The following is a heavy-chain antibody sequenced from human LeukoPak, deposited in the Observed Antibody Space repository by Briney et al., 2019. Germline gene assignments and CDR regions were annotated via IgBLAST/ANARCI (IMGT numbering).Heavy chain of an antibody. CDR1: GYTFTTYG. CDR3: ARDLSYGSGEF. CDR2: IWSDGSKK. J-gene: IGHJ4*02. V-gene: IGHV3-33*01. D-gene: IGHD3-10*01. Sequence: PGTSLRLSCEASGYTFTTYGMHWVRQAPGKGLEWVAAIWSDGSKKIYADSVRGRFTISRDDSKNTLYPQMNSLRAEDTAVYYCARDLSYGSGEFWGQGTLVTVSS.